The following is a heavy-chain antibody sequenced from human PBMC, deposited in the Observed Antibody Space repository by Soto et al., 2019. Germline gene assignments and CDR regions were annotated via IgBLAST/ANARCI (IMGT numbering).Heavy chain of an antibody. V-gene: IGHV3-33*01. Sequence: GWSLSLSGAASVFTFSRYGMPWVRQARGKGLEGVAVIWCDVSNKYYADSVKGRFTISRDNSKNTLYLQMNSLRAEDTAVYYCAVSERYCSSTSCYTGYFDYWGQGTLVTVSS. CDR2: IWCDVSNK. J-gene: IGHJ4*02. CDR3: AVSERYCSSTSCYTGYFDY. D-gene: IGHD2-2*02. CDR1: VFTFSRYG.